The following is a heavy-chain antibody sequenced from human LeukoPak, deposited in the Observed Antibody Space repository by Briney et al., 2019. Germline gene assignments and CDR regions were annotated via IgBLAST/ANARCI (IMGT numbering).Heavy chain of an antibody. CDR2: IRSKIYGGTP. CDR3: TRDQTPYY. Sequence: GRSLRLSCTASGFTFGDYAMTWVRQAPGKGLEWVGFIRSKIYGGTPEYAASVKGRFTISRDDSKGIAYLQMNSLKTEDAAVYYCTRDQTPYYWGQGTLVTVSS. V-gene: IGHV3-49*04. CDR1: GFTFGDYA. J-gene: IGHJ4*02.